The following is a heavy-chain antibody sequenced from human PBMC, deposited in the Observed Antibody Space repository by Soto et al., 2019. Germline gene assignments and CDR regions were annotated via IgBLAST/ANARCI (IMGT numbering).Heavy chain of an antibody. CDR1: GFNFSSYW. J-gene: IGHJ4*02. Sequence: EVQLVESGGGLVQPGGSLRLSCAASGFNFSSYWMSWVRQAPGKGLEWVANIKQDGSEKYYVDSVKGRFTISRDNAKNSVYLQMNSLRAEDTAVYYCARDYGDSHWGQGTLVTVSS. CDR3: ARDYGDSH. V-gene: IGHV3-7*01. CDR2: IKQDGSEK. D-gene: IGHD4-17*01.